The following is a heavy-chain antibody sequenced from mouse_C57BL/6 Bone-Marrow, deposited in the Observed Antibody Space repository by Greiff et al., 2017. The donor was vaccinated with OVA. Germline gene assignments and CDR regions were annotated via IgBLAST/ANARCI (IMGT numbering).Heavy chain of an antibody. D-gene: IGHD2-4*01. V-gene: IGHV1-54*01. CDR1: GYAFTNYL. J-gene: IGHJ3*01. CDR2: INPGSGGT. CDR3: ARSDDYHAFAY. Sequence: QVQLQQSGAELVRPGTSVKVSCKASGYAFTNYLIEWVKQRPGQGLEWIGVINPGSGGTNYNEKFKGKATLTADKSSSTAYMQLSSLTSEDSAVYFCARSDDYHAFAYWGQGTLVTVSA.